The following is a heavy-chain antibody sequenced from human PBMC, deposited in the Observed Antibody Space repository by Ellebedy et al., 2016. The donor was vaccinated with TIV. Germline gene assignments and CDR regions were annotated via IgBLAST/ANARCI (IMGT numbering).Heavy chain of an antibody. V-gene: IGHV1-69*04. CDR3: HLTTVGGMDV. CDR1: GGTFSSYA. CDR2: IIPILGIA. D-gene: IGHD4-23*01. J-gene: IGHJ6*02. Sequence: SVKVSXXASGGTFSSYAISWVRQAPGQGLEWMGRIIPILGIANYAQKFQGRVTITADKSTSTAYMELSSLRSEDTAVYYSHLTTVGGMDVWGQGTTVTVSS.